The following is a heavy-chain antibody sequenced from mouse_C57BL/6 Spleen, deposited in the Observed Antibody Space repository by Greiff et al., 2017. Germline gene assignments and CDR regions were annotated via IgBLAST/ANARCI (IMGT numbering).Heavy chain of an antibody. V-gene: IGHV5-16*01. J-gene: IGHJ2*01. D-gene: IGHD4-1*01. CDR2: INYDGSST. Sequence: EVKLVESEGGLVQPGSSMKLSCTASGFTFSDYYMAWVRQVPEKGLEWVANINYDGSSTYYLDSLKSRFIISRDNAKNILYLQMSSLKSEDTATYDCARGPNGDEYYFDYWGQGTTLTVSS. CDR3: ARGPNGDEYYFDY. CDR1: GFTFSDYY.